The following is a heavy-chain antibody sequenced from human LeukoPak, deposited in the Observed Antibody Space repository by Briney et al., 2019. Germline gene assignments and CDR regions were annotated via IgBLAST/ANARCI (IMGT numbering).Heavy chain of an antibody. CDR1: GYTFTSYG. J-gene: IGHJ4*02. Sequence: GASVKLSCKASGYTFTSYGISWVRQAPGQGLEWMGWISAYNGNTNYAQKLQGRVTMTTDTSTSTAYMELRSLRSDDTAVYYCARVKGQIAAAGRGDYWGQGTLVTVSS. CDR2: ISAYNGNT. V-gene: IGHV1-18*01. D-gene: IGHD6-13*01. CDR3: ARVKGQIAAAGRGDY.